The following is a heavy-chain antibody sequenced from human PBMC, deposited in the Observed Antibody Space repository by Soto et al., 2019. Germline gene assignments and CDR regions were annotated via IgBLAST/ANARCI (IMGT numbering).Heavy chain of an antibody. CDR3: AREGPQEWLVRPHGYYYYMDV. V-gene: IGHV4-59*01. Sequence: PSETLSLTCTVSGGSISSYYLSWIRQPPGKGLEWIGYIYYSGSTNYNPSLKSRVTISVDTSKNQFSLKLSSVTAADTAVYYCAREGPQEWLVRPHGYYYYMDVWGKGTTVTVSS. J-gene: IGHJ6*03. CDR1: GGSISSYY. CDR2: IYYSGST. D-gene: IGHD6-19*01.